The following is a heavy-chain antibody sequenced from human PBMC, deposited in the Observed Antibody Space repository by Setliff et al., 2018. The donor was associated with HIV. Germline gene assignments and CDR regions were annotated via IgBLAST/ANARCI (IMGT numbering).Heavy chain of an antibody. Sequence: SETLSLTCAVYGGSFSGYYWSWIRQPPGKGLEWIGEINHSGSTNYNPSLKSRVTISLDTSKNHFSLYLNSVTAADTAVYYCARHVSPEYSDYAHWYFDLWGRGTLVTVSS. D-gene: IGHD5-12*01. V-gene: IGHV4-34*01. CDR3: ARHVSPEYSDYAHWYFDL. CDR2: INHSGST. CDR1: GGSFSGYY. J-gene: IGHJ2*01.